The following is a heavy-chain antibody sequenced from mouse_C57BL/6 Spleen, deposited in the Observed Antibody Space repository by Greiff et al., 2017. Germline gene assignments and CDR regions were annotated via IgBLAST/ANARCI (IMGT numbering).Heavy chain of an antibody. CDR3: ARLGNYVDYFDY. D-gene: IGHD2-1*01. Sequence: VQLQQPGAELVKPGASVKLSCKASGYTFTSYWMHWVKQRPGQGLEWIGMIHPNSGSTNYNEKFKSKATLTVDKSSSTAYMQLSSLTSEDSAVYYCARLGNYVDYFDYWGQGTTLTVSS. V-gene: IGHV1-64*01. CDR2: IHPNSGST. CDR1: GYTFTSYW. J-gene: IGHJ2*01.